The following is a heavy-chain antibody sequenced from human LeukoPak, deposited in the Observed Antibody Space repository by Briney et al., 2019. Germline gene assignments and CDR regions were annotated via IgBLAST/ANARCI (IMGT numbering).Heavy chain of an antibody. J-gene: IGHJ4*02. D-gene: IGHD6-19*01. V-gene: IGHV1-18*01. CDR3: ARAGVASTMDY. Sequence: ASVKVSCKVSGYTLTELSMHWVRQAPGKGLEWMGWISAYNGNTNYAQKLQGRVTMTTDTSTSTAYMELRSLRSDDTAVYYCARAGVASTMDYWGQGTLVTVSS. CDR2: ISAYNGNT. CDR1: GYTLTELS.